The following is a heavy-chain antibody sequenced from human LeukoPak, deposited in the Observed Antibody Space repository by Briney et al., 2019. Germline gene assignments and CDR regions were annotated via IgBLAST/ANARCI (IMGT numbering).Heavy chain of an antibody. CDR3: ARHGHYYDSSGLLDY. V-gene: IGHV4-39*01. CDR1: GGSISSSSYY. Sequence: SETLSLTCTVSGGSISSSSYYWGWIRQPPGKGLEWIGSTYCSGSTYYNPSLKSRVTVSVDTSKNQFSLKLSSVTAADTAVYYCARHGHYYDSSGLLDYWGQGTLVTVSS. J-gene: IGHJ4*02. CDR2: TYCSGST. D-gene: IGHD3-22*01.